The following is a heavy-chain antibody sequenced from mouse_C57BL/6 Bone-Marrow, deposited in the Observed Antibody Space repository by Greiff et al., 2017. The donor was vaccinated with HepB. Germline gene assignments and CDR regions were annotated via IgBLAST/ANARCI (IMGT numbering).Heavy chain of an antibody. J-gene: IGHJ4*01. CDR1: GYTFTSYW. CDR2: INPSSGYT. D-gene: IGHD1-1*01. V-gene: IGHV1-7*01. CDR3: ARRGTTVVARYYYAMDY. Sequence: QVQLQQSGAELAKPGASVKLSCKASGYTFTSYWMHWVKQRPGPGLEWIGYINPSSGYTKYNQKFKDKATLTADKSSSTAYMQLSSLTYEDSAVYYCARRGTTVVARYYYAMDYWGQGTSVTVSS.